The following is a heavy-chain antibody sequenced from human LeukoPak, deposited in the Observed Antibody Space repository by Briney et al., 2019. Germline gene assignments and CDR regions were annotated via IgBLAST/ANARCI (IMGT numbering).Heavy chain of an antibody. CDR3: ARDHASSGWHVGDAFDI. J-gene: IGHJ3*02. Sequence: GGSLRLSCAASGFTFSSYSMNWGREAPEEGLGWVSSISSSISYIYYADSVKGRFTISRDNAKTSLYLQMNSLRAEDTAVYYWARDHASSGWHVGDAFDIWGQGTMVTVSS. CDR2: ISSSISYI. D-gene: IGHD6-19*01. V-gene: IGHV3-21*01. CDR1: GFTFSSYS.